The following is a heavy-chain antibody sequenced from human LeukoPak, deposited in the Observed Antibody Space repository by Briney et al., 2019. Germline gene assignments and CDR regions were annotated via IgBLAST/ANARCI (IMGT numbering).Heavy chain of an antibody. D-gene: IGHD1-26*01. J-gene: IGHJ4*02. CDR2: ISGSGGST. Sequence: GGSLRLSCAASGFTFSSYAMSWVRQAPGKGLEWVSAISGSGGSTYYADSVKGRFTISRDNSKNTLYLQMNSLRAEDTAVYYCAKKGATGSYYSDYFDYWGQGTLVTVSS. CDR3: AKKGATGSYYSDYFDY. CDR1: GFTFSSYA. V-gene: IGHV3-23*01.